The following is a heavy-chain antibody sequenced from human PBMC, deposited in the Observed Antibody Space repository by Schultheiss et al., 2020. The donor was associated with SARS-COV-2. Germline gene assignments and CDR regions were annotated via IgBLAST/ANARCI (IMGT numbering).Heavy chain of an antibody. J-gene: IGHJ4*02. CDR1: GGTFGNYA. CDR3: ATKRRGQWLVLDY. V-gene: IGHV1-24*01. CDR2: FDPEDGET. Sequence: ASVKVSCKASGGTFGNYAISWVRQAPGQGLEWMGGFDPEDGETIYAQKFQGRVTMTEDTSTDTAYMELSSLRSEDTAVYYCATKRRGQWLVLDYWGQGTLVTVSS. D-gene: IGHD6-19*01.